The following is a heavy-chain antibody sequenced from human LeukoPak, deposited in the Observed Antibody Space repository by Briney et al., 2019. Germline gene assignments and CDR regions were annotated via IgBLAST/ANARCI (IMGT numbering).Heavy chain of an antibody. Sequence: SQTLSLTCTVSGGSISSGDYYWSWIRPPPGKGLEWIGYIYYSGSTYYNPSIKSRVTISVDTSKNQFSLKLSSVTAADTAVYYCARALYYYDSSGYYGAFDIWGQGTMVTVSS. D-gene: IGHD3-22*01. CDR1: GGSISSGDYY. CDR2: IYYSGST. V-gene: IGHV4-30-4*08. J-gene: IGHJ3*02. CDR3: ARALYYYDSSGYYGAFDI.